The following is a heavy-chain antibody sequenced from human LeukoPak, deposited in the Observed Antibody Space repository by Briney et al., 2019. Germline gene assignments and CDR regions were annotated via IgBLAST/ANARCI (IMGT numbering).Heavy chain of an antibody. V-gene: IGHV3-23*01. CDR2: ISGSGGTT. Sequence: GGSLRLSCAASGFTFSNYAMSWVRQAPGTGLTWVTGISGSGGTTYYADSVKGRFTISRDNSKNTLYLQMNSLRAEDTAVYYCAKDLRYCSSTSCHTEYFQHWGQGTLVTVSS. J-gene: IGHJ1*01. CDR3: AKDLRYCSSTSCHTEYFQH. CDR1: GFTFSNYA. D-gene: IGHD2-2*02.